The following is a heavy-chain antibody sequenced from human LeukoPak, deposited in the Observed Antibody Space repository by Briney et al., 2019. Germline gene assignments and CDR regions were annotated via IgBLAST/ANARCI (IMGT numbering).Heavy chain of an antibody. V-gene: IGHV5-51*01. CDR3: ARRDCSSTSCYLTAFDI. D-gene: IGHD2-2*01. CDR2: IYPGDSDT. Sequence: GESLKISCKGSGYSFTSYWIGWVRQMPGKGLEWMGIIYPGDSDTRYSPSFQGQVTISADKSISTAYLQWSSLKASDTAMYYCARRDCSSTSCYLTAFDIWGQGTMVTVSS. J-gene: IGHJ3*02. CDR1: GYSFTSYW.